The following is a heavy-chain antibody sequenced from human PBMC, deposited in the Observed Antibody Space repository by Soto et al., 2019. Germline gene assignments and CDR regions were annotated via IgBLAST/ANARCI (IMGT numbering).Heavy chain of an antibody. Sequence: QVQLLQSGAEVKKPGASGKVSCKASGYTFTNYGITWVRQAPGQGLEWMGWLSAYNGNTHYTHRLQRRVTMTTDTSTSTAYMELRGLRSDDTAGYYCARVRQLVVYFYYYMDVWGKGPTVTVSS. J-gene: IGHJ6*03. CDR2: LSAYNGNT. CDR1: GYTFTNYG. CDR3: ARVRQLVVYFYYYMDV. D-gene: IGHD6-6*01. V-gene: IGHV1-18*01.